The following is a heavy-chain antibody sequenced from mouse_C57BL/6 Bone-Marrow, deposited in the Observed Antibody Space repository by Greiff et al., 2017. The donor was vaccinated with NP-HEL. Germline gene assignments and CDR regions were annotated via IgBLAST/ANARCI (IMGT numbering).Heavy chain of an antibody. D-gene: IGHD1-1*01. CDR3: ARFRSLYYYGSSYYCDY. J-gene: IGHJ2*01. CDR2: ISYSGST. CDR1: GYSITSDY. Sequence: EVKLEESGPGLAKPSQTLSLTCSVTGYSITSDYWNWIRKFPGNKLEYMGYISYSGSTYYNPSLKSRISITRDTSKNQYYLQLNSVTTEDTATYYCARFRSLYYYGSSYYCDYWGQGTTLTVSS. V-gene: IGHV3-8*01.